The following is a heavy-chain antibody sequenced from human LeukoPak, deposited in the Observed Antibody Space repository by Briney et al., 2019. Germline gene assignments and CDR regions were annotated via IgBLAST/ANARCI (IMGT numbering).Heavy chain of an antibody. CDR3: ARESYDFWSGYWHYYYYGMDV. J-gene: IGHJ6*02. CDR2: ISYDGSNK. CDR1: GFTFSSYG. V-gene: IGHV3-30*03. D-gene: IGHD3-3*01. Sequence: GRSLRLSCAASGFTFSSYGMHWVRQAPGKGLEWVAVISYDGSNKYYADSVKGRFTISRDNSKNTLYLQMNSLRAEDTAVYYCARESYDFWSGYWHYYYYGMDVWGQGTTVTVSS.